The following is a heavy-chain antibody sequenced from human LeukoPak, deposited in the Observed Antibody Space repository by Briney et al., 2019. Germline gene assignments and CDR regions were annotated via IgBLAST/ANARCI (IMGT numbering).Heavy chain of an antibody. J-gene: IGHJ4*02. CDR2: ISSNGGST. Sequence: GGSLRLSCAASGFTFSSYAMHWVRQAPGKGLEYVSAISSNGGSTYYANSVKGRFTISRDNSKNTLYLQMGSLRAEDMAVYYCARVQEVNYDFRSGYCDYWGQGTLVTVSS. CDR3: ARVQEVNYDFRSGYCDY. V-gene: IGHV3-64*01. D-gene: IGHD3-3*01. CDR1: GFTFSSYA.